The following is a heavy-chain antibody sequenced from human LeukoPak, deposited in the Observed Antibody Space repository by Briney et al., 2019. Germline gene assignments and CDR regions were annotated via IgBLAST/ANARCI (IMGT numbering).Heavy chain of an antibody. CDR3: ARGIGGSYWFFDY. V-gene: IGHV3-23*01. Sequence: GGSLRLSCAASGFTFSSYAMSWVRQAPGKGLEWVSAISGSGGSTYYADSVKGRFTISRDNSKNTLYLQMNSLRAEDTAVYYCARGIGGSYWFFDYWGQGTLVTVSS. CDR2: ISGSGGST. CDR1: GFTFSSYA. J-gene: IGHJ4*02. D-gene: IGHD1-26*01.